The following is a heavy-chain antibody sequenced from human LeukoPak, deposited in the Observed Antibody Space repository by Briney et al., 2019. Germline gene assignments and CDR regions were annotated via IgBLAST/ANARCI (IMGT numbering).Heavy chain of an antibody. Sequence: ASVTFSCTASGGTFSSYAISWVRQAPGPGLEWMGGIIPIFGTANYAQKFQGRVTVTADKSTSTAYMELSSLRSEDTAVYYCARGFGMATNDDYWGQGTLVTVSS. D-gene: IGHD5-24*01. V-gene: IGHV1-69*06. CDR2: IIPIFGTA. CDR3: ARGFGMATNDDY. CDR1: GGTFSSYA. J-gene: IGHJ4*02.